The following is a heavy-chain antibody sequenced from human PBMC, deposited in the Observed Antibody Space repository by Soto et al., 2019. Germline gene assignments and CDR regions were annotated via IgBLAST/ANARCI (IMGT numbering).Heavy chain of an antibody. CDR1: GGSFSGYY. V-gene: IGHV4-34*01. CDR3: ARVPSP. CDR2: INHSGST. Sequence: PSETLSLTCAVYGGSFSGYYWSWIRQSPGMKLEWVGEINHSGSTNYNPSLKSRVTISVDTSKNQFSLKLTSVTAADTAVYYCARVPSPWGQGTLVTVSS. J-gene: IGHJ5*02.